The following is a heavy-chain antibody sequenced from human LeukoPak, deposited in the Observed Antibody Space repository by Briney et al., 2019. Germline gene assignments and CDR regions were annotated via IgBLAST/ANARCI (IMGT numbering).Heavy chain of an antibody. V-gene: IGHV4-59*01. CDR1: GGSISSYY. D-gene: IGHD1-26*01. Sequence: KPSETLSLTCTVSGGSISSYYWSWIRQPPGKGLEWIGYIYYSGSTNYNPSLKSRVTISVDTSKNQFSLKLSSVTAADTAVYYCAREGPVGATDFDYWGQGTLVTVSS. J-gene: IGHJ4*02. CDR3: AREGPVGATDFDY. CDR2: IYYSGST.